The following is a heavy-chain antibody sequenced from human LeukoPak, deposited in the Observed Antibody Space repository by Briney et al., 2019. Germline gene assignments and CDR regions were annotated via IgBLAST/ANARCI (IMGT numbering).Heavy chain of an antibody. Sequence: PSQTLSLTCTVSGGSISSGDYYWSWIRQPPGKGLEWIGYIYYSGSTYYNPSLKSRVTISVDTSKNQFSLKLSSVTAADTAVYYCARDLLNEGNHLDYWGQGTLVTVSS. CDR1: GGSISSGDYY. J-gene: IGHJ4*02. V-gene: IGHV4-30-4*01. CDR3: ARDLLNEGNHLDY. D-gene: IGHD4-23*01. CDR2: IYYSGST.